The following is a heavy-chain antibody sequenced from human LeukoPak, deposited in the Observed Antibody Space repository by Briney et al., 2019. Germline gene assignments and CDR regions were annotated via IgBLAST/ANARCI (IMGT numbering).Heavy chain of an antibody. CDR1: GFTLSSYG. CDR3: AREVRMSNYFDY. CDR2: IWYDGSNK. J-gene: IGHJ4*02. D-gene: IGHD1-1*01. V-gene: IGHV3-33*01. Sequence: GGSLRLSCAASGFTLSSYGIHWVRQAPGKGLEWVAVIWYDGSNKYYADSVKGRFTISRDNSKNTLYLQMNSLRAEDTAVYYCAREVRMSNYFDYWGQGTLVTVSS.